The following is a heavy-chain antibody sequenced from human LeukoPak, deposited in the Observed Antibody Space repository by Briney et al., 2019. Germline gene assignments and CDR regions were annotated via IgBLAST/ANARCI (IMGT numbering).Heavy chain of an antibody. Sequence: SETLSLTCTVSGGSISSSSYYWGWIRQPPGKGLEWIGSIYYSGSTYYNPSLRSRVTISVDTSNNQFSLKLSSVTAADTAVYYCARGVIAAGGNDFDYWGQGTLVTVSS. J-gene: IGHJ4*02. CDR2: IYYSGST. D-gene: IGHD6-13*01. V-gene: IGHV4-39*07. CDR1: GGSISSSSYY. CDR3: ARGVIAAGGNDFDY.